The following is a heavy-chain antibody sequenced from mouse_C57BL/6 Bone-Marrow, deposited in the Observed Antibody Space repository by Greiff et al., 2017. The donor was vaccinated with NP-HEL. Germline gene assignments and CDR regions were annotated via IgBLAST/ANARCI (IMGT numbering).Heavy chain of an antibody. Sequence: EVQLVESGEGLVKPGGSLKLSCAASGLTFSSYAMSWVRQTPEKRLEWVAYISSGGDYIYYADTVKGRFTISRDNARNTLYLQMSSLKSEDTAMYYCTRAYYSNYGDAMDYWGQGTSVTVSS. CDR2: ISSGGDYI. CDR1: GLTFSSYA. V-gene: IGHV5-9-1*02. CDR3: TRAYYSNYGDAMDY. J-gene: IGHJ4*01. D-gene: IGHD2-5*01.